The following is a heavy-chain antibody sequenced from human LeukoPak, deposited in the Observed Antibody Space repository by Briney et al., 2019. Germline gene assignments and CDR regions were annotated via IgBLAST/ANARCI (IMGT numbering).Heavy chain of an antibody. Sequence: PGRSLRLSCAASGFTFSSYDVHWGPQAPGKGLEGVAVISYESINKYYADSVKGRFTTSRDNSTNTLYLQMNRLRAEDTAVYYCAKGLGAIYAFDIWGQGTMVTVSS. CDR2: ISYESINK. CDR3: AKGLGAIYAFDI. CDR1: GFTFSSYD. V-gene: IGHV3-30*18. D-gene: IGHD1-26*01. J-gene: IGHJ3*02.